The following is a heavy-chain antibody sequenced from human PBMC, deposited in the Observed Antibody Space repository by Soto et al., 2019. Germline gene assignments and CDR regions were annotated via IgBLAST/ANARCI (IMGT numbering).Heavy chain of an antibody. Sequence: QLQLQESGSGLVKPSQTLSLTCAVSGGSISSGGYSWSWIRQPPGKGLECIGYISHSGSTYYNPSXXSRVTLSVDRSKNQFSLKLSSVTAADTAVYYCARGAAMVDYWGQGTLVTVSS. CDR3: ARGAAMVDY. D-gene: IGHD5-18*01. CDR1: GGSISSGGYS. V-gene: IGHV4-30-2*01. J-gene: IGHJ4*02. CDR2: ISHSGST.